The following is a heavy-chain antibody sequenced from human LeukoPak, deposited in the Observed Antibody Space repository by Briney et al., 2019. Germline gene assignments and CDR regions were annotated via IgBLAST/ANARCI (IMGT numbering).Heavy chain of an antibody. D-gene: IGHD3-22*01. CDR2: MNPDSGNT. Sequence: RGASVKVSCKASGYTFTSYEINWVRQATGQGLEWMGWMNPDSGNTGYAQQFQGRVTMTRNTSISTAYMELSSLRSEDTAVYYCARGQIVYSFDRGGYYDDWGQGILVNVSS. V-gene: IGHV1-8*01. J-gene: IGHJ4*02. CDR1: GYTFTSYE. CDR3: ARGQIVYSFDRGGYYDD.